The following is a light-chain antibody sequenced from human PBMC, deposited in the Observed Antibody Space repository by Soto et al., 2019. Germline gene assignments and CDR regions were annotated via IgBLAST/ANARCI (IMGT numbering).Light chain of an antibody. Sequence: QLTQSPSSLSASVGDRVTITCRASQGIASYLAWYQQKPGQAPNLLIYAASTLQSGVPSRFSGSGSGTDVTLTISSLQPEDFATYYCQQLNSYPLTFGGGTKVEI. CDR2: AAS. J-gene: IGKJ4*01. V-gene: IGKV1-9*01. CDR3: QQLNSYPLT. CDR1: QGIASY.